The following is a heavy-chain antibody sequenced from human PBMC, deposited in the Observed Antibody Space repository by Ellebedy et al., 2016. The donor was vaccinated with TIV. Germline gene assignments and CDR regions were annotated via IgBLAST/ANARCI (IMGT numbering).Heavy chain of an antibody. CDR2: ISSSSSYI. CDR1: GFTFSSYS. Sequence: GESLKISCAASGFTFSSYSMNWVRQAPGKGLEWVSSISSSSSYIYYADSVKGRFTISRDNAKNSLYLQMNSLRAEDTAVYYCARVYYYDSSGPGGYWGQGTLVTVSS. V-gene: IGHV3-21*01. J-gene: IGHJ4*02. CDR3: ARVYYYDSSGPGGY. D-gene: IGHD3-22*01.